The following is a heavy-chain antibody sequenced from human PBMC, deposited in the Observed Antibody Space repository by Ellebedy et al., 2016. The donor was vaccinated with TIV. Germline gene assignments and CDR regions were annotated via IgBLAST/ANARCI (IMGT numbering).Heavy chain of an antibody. V-gene: IGHV1-46*04. CDR1: GYTFTRYY. CDR2: VNPSGGST. D-gene: IGHD3-16*01. J-gene: IGHJ6*02. Sequence: AASVKVSCKASGYTFTRYYMHWVRQAPGQGLEWMGIVNPSGGSTSYAQKLQGRVTMTRDTSTSTVYMELSSLRSEDTAVYYCASPRTHGRGRVYYHGMDVWGQGTTVTVSS. CDR3: ASPRTHGRGRVYYHGMDV.